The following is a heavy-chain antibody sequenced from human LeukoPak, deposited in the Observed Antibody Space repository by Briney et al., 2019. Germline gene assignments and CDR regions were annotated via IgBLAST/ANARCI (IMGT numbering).Heavy chain of an antibody. D-gene: IGHD4-17*01. V-gene: IGHV4-39*01. Sequence: PSETLSLTCTVSGGSISSSSYYWVWIPQPPGKGLEWIGSIYYIGSAYYNPSLKSRVTISVDTSKNQFSLKLSFVTAADTALYYCARRSGYGDFWYFDLWGRGTLVTVSS. J-gene: IGHJ2*01. CDR1: GGSISSSSYY. CDR3: ARRSGYGDFWYFDL. CDR2: IYYIGSA.